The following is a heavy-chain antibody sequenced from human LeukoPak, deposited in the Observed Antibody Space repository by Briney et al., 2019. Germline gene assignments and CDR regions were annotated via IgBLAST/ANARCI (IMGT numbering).Heavy chain of an antibody. CDR2: INAGNGDI. Sequence: ASVKVSCKASGYILTSYVMHWVRQAPGQRLEWMGLINAGNGDIKYSQKFQGRVTITRDTSANTAHMELSSLRSEDTAVYYCARDKCSGDYCYLFDYWGQGTLVTVSS. CDR1: GYILTSYV. V-gene: IGHV1-3*01. CDR3: ARDKCSGDYCYLFDY. D-gene: IGHD2-15*01. J-gene: IGHJ4*02.